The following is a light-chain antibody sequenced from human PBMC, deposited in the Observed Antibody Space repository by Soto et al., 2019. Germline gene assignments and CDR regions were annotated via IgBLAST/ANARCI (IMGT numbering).Light chain of an antibody. CDR3: QQSDSMPGK. Sequence: DIQMTQSPSSLSASVGDRVTITCRASQSISSYLNWYQQKPGKAPKLLIYAASSLQSGVPSRFSGSGSGTDFTLTISSLQPEDFATYYWQQSDSMPGKFGEGTKVDIK. CDR1: QSISSY. J-gene: IGKJ1*01. CDR2: AAS. V-gene: IGKV1-39*01.